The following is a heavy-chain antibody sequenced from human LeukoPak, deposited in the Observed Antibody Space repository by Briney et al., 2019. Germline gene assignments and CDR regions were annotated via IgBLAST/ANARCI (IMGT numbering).Heavy chain of an antibody. J-gene: IGHJ5*02. CDR2: LNPNSGNT. D-gene: IGHD6-19*01. CDR3: ARMTVSGRDNWFDP. V-gene: IGHV1-8*03. CDR1: GYTFTSYD. Sequence: ASVKVSCKASGYTFTSYDINWVRQATGQGLEWMGWLNPNSGNTGYAQNFQGRVTITRDTSINTAYMELSSLRSEDTAVYYCARMTVSGRDNWFDPWGQGTLVTVSS.